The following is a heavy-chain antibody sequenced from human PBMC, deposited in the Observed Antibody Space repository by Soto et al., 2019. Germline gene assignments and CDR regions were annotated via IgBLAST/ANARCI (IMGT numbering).Heavy chain of an antibody. CDR3: ATSRISIAVAGETEYYFDY. CDR2: INPDSGDT. J-gene: IGHJ4*02. CDR1: GYIFTGYY. D-gene: IGHD6-19*01. Sequence: ASVKVSCKASGYIFTGYYMHWVRQAPGQGLEWMGWINPDSGDTNYTQKFQGWVTMTRDTSISTAYMELSRLRSDDTAVYYCATSRISIAVAGETEYYFDYWGQGTLVTVSS. V-gene: IGHV1-2*04.